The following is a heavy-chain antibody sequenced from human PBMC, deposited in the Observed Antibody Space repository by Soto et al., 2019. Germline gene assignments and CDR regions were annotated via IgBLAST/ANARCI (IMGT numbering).Heavy chain of an antibody. CDR3: ASAPYPVFDC. Sequence: EVRLVESGGGLVQPGGSLRLSCAASGFTFSTYWMHWVRQAPGKGLVWVSRINSDGSTTSYAASVKGRFTISRDNAKNTLYLQMSSLRAEDTAVYYCASAPYPVFDCWGRGTLVAVSS. V-gene: IGHV3-74*01. J-gene: IGHJ4*02. CDR1: GFTFSTYW. CDR2: INSDGSTT.